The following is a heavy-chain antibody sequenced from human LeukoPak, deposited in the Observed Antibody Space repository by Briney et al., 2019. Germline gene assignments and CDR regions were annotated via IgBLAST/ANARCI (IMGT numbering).Heavy chain of an antibody. CDR2: ISGSGGNT. CDR1: GFTFSSYA. D-gene: IGHD5-12*01. CDR3: VRELVPQSINSGYDSFHI. V-gene: IGHV3-23*01. J-gene: IGHJ3*02. Sequence: GGTLRLSCAASGFTFSSYAMNWVRQAPGKGLEWVSAISGSGGNTYYADSVKGRFTISRDNAKNSLSLQMNSLSAEDTAVYYCVRELVPQSINSGYDSFHIWGQGTMVTVSS.